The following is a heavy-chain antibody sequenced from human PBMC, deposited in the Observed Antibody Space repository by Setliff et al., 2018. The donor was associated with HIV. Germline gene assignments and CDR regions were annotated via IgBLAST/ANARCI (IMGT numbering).Heavy chain of an antibody. D-gene: IGHD2-2*03. CDR2: INPAGNPT. V-gene: IGHV1-46*01. CDR3: ARGMDYGMDV. Sequence: GASVKVSCKASGYTFTSNGISWVRQAPGQGLEWMGIINPAGNPTSYAQKFQGRLTMTRDTSTNTVYMELSSLRSEDTAVYYCARGMDYGMDVGGQGTTVTVSS. CDR1: GYTFTSNG. J-gene: IGHJ6*02.